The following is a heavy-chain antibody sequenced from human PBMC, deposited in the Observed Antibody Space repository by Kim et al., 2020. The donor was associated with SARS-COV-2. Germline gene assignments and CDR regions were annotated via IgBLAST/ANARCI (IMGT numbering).Heavy chain of an antibody. V-gene: IGHV5-51*01. Sequence: RYSPSFQGQVTISADKSISTAYLQWNSLKASDTAMYYCARRSEQVYYFDYWGQGTLVTVSS. J-gene: IGHJ4*02. CDR3: ARRSEQVYYFDY.